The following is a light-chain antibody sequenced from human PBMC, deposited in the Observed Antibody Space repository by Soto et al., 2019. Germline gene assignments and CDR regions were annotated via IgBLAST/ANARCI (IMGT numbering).Light chain of an antibody. CDR2: EVS. CDR1: SSDVGGHHY. V-gene: IGLV2-14*01. Sequence: QSALTQPASVSGSPGQSITISCTGTSSDVGGHHYVSWYQQHPGKAPKVIIYEVSDRPSGVSDRFSGSKSGNTASLTISGLQAEDEADYYCSSFSSSSTLYVFGTGTKVTAL. CDR3: SSFSSSSTLYV. J-gene: IGLJ1*01.